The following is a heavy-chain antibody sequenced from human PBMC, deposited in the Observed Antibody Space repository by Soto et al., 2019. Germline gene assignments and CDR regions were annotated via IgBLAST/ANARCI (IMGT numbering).Heavy chain of an antibody. Sequence: ASVKVSCKASGYTFTSHYMHWVRRAPGQGLEWMGLVNPSGSSTIYAQKFQGRVTMTRDTSTSTDYMELSSLRSDDTAVYYCARDNSLAEAGSWCFDPWGQGTLVTVSS. CDR2: VNPSGSST. V-gene: IGHV1-46*01. J-gene: IGHJ5*02. CDR3: ARDNSLAEAGSWCFDP. CDR1: GYTFTSHY. D-gene: IGHD6-13*01.